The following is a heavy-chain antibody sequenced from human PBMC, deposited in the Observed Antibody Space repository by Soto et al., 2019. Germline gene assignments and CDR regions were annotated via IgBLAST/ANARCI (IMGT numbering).Heavy chain of an antibody. CDR1: GGSFSGYY. CDR2: INHSGST. J-gene: IGHJ4*02. Sequence: PSETLSLTCAVYGGSFSGYYWSWIRQPPGKGLEWIGEINHSGSTNYNPSLKSRVTISVDTSKNQFSLKLSSVTAADTAVYYCAYVDTAMVNRVDYWGQGTLVTVSS. D-gene: IGHD5-18*01. V-gene: IGHV4-34*01. CDR3: AYVDTAMVNRVDY.